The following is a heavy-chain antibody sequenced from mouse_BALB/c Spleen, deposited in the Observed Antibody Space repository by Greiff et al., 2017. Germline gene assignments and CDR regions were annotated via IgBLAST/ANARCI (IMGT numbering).Heavy chain of an antibody. D-gene: IGHD2-4*01. CDR2: IWAGGST. V-gene: IGHV2-9*02. CDR1: GFSLTSYG. J-gene: IGHJ3*01. CDR3: ARAQSTMITTAWFAY. Sequence: VHLVESGPGLVAPSQSLSITCTVSGFSLTSYGVHWVRQPPGKGLEWLGVIWAGGSTNYNSALMSRLSISKDNSKSQVFLKMNSLQTDDTAMYYCARAQSTMITTAWFAYWGQGTLVTVSA.